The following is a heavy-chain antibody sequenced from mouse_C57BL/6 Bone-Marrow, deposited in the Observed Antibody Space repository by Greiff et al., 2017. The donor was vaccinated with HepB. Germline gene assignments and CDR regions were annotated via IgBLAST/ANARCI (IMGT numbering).Heavy chain of an antibody. CDR2: IYPGSGST. V-gene: IGHV1-55*01. CDR3: ARRYYGSSWYFDV. CDR1: GYTFTSYW. Sequence: QVQLQQPGAELVKPGASVKMSCKASGYTFTSYWITWVKQRPGQGLEWIGDIYPGSGSTNYNEKFKSKATLTVDTSSSTAYMQLRSLTSEDSAVFYCARRYYGSSWYFDVWGTGTTVTVSS. D-gene: IGHD1-1*01. J-gene: IGHJ1*03.